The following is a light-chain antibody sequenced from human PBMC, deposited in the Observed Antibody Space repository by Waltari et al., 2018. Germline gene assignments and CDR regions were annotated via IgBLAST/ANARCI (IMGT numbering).Light chain of an antibody. CDR3: AAWDDSLNGGV. J-gene: IGLJ3*02. Sequence: QSVLTQPPSASGTPGQRVTISCSGSSSNIGSNTVNWYQRLPGTAPKLLIYSNNQRPSGVPDRFSGSKSGTSASLAISGLQSEDEAEYYCAAWDDSLNGGVFGGGTKLTVL. CDR1: SSNIGSNT. CDR2: SNN. V-gene: IGLV1-44*01.